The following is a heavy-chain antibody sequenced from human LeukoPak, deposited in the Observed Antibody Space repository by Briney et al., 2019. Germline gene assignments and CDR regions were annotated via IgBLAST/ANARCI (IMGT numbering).Heavy chain of an antibody. V-gene: IGHV1-2*02. Sequence: GASVKVSCKASGYTFTGYYMHWVRQAPGQGREWMGWINPKRGGTNYAQKFQGRVTMTGDTPISTAYMEVSRLRSDDAAVYYCARRPEIAARPFGGWYYYYYMAVWGKGPTVTVSS. CDR1: GYTFTGYY. CDR2: INPKRGGT. D-gene: IGHD6-6*01. J-gene: IGHJ6*03. CDR3: ARRPEIAARPFGGWYYYYYMAV.